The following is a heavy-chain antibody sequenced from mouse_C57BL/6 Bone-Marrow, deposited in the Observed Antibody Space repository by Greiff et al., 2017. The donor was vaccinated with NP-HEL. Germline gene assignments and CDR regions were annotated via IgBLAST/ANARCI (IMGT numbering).Heavy chain of an antibody. Sequence: QVQLQQPGAELVRPGSSVKLSCKASGYTFTSYWMHWVKQRPIQGLEWIGNIDPSDSATHYNQKFKDKATLTVDQSSSTAYMQLSSLTSEDSAVYYCARSGYYYGSSYEGFAYWGQGTLVTVSA. CDR3: ARSGYYYGSSYEGFAY. V-gene: IGHV1-52*01. CDR1: GYTFTSYW. CDR2: IDPSDSAT. D-gene: IGHD1-1*01. J-gene: IGHJ3*01.